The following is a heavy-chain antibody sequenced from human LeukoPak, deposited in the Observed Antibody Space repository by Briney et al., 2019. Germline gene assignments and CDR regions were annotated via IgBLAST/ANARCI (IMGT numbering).Heavy chain of an antibody. D-gene: IGHD6-6*01. CDR2: IIPILGIG. CDR3: AREGDEYSSSALDY. J-gene: IGHJ4*02. CDR1: GGTFSSYA. Sequence: SVKVSCKASGGTFSSYAISWVRQAPGQGLEWMGRIIPILGIGNNAQKFQGRVTITADKSTSTAYMELSSLRSEDTAVYYCAREGDEYSSSALDYWGQGTLVTVSS. V-gene: IGHV1-69*04.